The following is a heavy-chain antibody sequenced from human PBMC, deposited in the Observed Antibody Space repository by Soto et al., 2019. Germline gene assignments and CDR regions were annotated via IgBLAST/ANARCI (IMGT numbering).Heavy chain of an antibody. CDR1: GDSVSSNSAT. CDR2: TYYRSKWSY. J-gene: IGHJ4*02. Sequence: SQTLSLTCAISGDSVSSNSATWDWIRXSPSRGLEWLGRTYYRSKWSYDYAVSVQSRITISPDTSKNQFSLHLNSVTPEDTAVYYCARLIGNSWFPEWGQGTLVTVSS. V-gene: IGHV6-1*01. CDR3: ARLIGNSWFPE. D-gene: IGHD6-13*01.